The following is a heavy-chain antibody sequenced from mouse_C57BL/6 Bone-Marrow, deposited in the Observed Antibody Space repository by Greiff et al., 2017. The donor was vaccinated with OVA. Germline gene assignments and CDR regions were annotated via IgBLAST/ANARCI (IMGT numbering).Heavy chain of an antibody. V-gene: IGHV5-12*01. Sequence: EVMLVESGGGLVQPGGSLKLSCAASGFTFSDYYMYWVRQTQEKRLEWVAYISNGGGSPYYPDTVKGRITISRDNAKNTMYLQKSRLRSEDTAMYYCARHGDDYGFAYWGQGTLVTVSA. J-gene: IGHJ3*01. CDR2: ISNGGGSP. D-gene: IGHD2-4*01. CDR3: ARHGDDYGFAY. CDR1: GFTFSDYY.